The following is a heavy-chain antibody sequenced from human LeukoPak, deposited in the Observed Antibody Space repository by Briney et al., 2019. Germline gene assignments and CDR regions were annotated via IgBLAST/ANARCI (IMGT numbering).Heavy chain of an antibody. CDR2: IYYSGST. CDR1: GGSISSYY. Sequence: PSETLSLTCTVSGGSISSYYWSWLRQPPGKGLEWIGYIYYSGSTNYNPSLESRVTISVDASKNQFSLKLSSVTAADTAVYYCARRDCTTGACRFDDWGQGTRVSVSP. CDR3: ARRDCTTGACRFDD. J-gene: IGHJ4*02. D-gene: IGHD2-8*01. V-gene: IGHV4-59*01.